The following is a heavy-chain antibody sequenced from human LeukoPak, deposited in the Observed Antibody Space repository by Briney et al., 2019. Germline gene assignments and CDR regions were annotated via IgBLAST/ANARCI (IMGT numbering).Heavy chain of an antibody. CDR2: MNLKSGYT. D-gene: IGHD1-26*01. Sequence: GASVKVSCKASGYSFTTYDINWVRQATEQGLEWMGWMNLKSGYTGYAQKFQGRVTITRDTSTSTVYMELSSLRSEDTAVYYCARVAGSIDYWGQGTLVTVSS. J-gene: IGHJ4*02. V-gene: IGHV1-8*03. CDR1: GYSFTTYD. CDR3: ARVAGSIDY.